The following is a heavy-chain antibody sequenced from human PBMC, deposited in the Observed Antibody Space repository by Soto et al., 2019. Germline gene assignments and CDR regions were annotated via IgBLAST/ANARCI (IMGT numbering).Heavy chain of an antibody. Sequence: HPGGSLRLSCAASGFTFSSYAMSWVRQAPGKGLEWVSAISGSGGSTYYADSVKGRFTISRDNSKNTLYLQMNSLRAEDTAVYYCAKDPSEQQLDTSDFDYWGQGTLVTVSS. V-gene: IGHV3-23*01. J-gene: IGHJ4*02. D-gene: IGHD6-13*01. CDR1: GFTFSSYA. CDR2: ISGSGGST. CDR3: AKDPSEQQLDTSDFDY.